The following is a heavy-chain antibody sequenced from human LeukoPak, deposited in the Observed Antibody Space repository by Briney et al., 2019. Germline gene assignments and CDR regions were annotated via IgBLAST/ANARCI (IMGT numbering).Heavy chain of an antibody. J-gene: IGHJ4*02. CDR1: GGTFSSYA. CDR2: IIPIFGTA. V-gene: IGHV1-69*13. Sequence: GASVKVSCKASGGTFSSYAISWVRQAPGQGLEWMGGIIPIFGTANYAQKFQGRVTITADESTSTAYMELSSLRSEDTAVYYCASQGYSYGLDYWGQGTLVTVSS. CDR3: ASQGYSYGLDY. D-gene: IGHD5-18*01.